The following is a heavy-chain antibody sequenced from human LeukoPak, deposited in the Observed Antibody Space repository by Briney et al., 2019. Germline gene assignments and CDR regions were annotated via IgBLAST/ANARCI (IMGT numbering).Heavy chain of an antibody. CDR2: ISGSGGGT. D-gene: IGHD3-22*01. CDR1: GITLSNYG. J-gene: IGHJ4*02. V-gene: IGHV3-23*01. CDR3: AERGVVIRVILVGFHKEAYYFDP. Sequence: PAGSLRLSCAVSGITLSNYGMSWVPHAPGKGLEWVAGISGSGGGTTYADSVKGRFTISRDNSRNTLYLQMNSLRAEDKAIYVCAERGVVIRVILVGFHKEAYYFDPWGQGTMVTVSS.